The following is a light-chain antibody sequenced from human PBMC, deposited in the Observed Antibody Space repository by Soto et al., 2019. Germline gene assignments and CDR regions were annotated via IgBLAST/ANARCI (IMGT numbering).Light chain of an antibody. CDR3: QQYYSSPLT. J-gene: IGKJ4*01. V-gene: IGKV3-20*01. CDR1: QSVSSNY. Sequence: EIVLTQSPGTLSLSPGERATLSCRASQSVSSNYLVWYQQKPSQAPRFLIYDASSSAAGMPDRCSGSGSCTDFTLTISRLEPAEFAVYYYQQYYSSPLTFGRGTKVEIK. CDR2: DAS.